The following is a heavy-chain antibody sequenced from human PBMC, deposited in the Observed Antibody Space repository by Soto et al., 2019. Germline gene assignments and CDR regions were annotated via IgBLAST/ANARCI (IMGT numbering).Heavy chain of an antibody. V-gene: IGHV3-7*01. CDR3: ARGTVYSSSWYSDYYFDY. J-gene: IGHJ4*02. D-gene: IGHD6-13*01. Sequence: GGSLRLSCAASGFTFSSYWMSWVRQAPGKGLEWVANIKQDGSEKYYVDSVKGRFTISRDNAKNSLYLQMNSLRAEDTAVYYCARGTVYSSSWYSDYYFDYWGQGTLVTVSS. CDR2: IKQDGSEK. CDR1: GFTFSSYW.